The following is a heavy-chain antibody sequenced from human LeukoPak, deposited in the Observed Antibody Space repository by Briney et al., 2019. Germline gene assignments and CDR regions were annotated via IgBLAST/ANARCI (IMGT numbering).Heavy chain of an antibody. Sequence: ASVKVSCKASGGTFSSYAISWVRQAPGQGLEWMGGIIPIFGTANYAQKFQGRVTITADESTSTAYMELSSLRSEDTAVYYCAGGGPAAGTFDYWGQGTLVTVSS. J-gene: IGHJ4*02. CDR1: GGTFSSYA. D-gene: IGHD6-13*01. CDR3: AGGGPAAGTFDY. V-gene: IGHV1-69*13. CDR2: IIPIFGTA.